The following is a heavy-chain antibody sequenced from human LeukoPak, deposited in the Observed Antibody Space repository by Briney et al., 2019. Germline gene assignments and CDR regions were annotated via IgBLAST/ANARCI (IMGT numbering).Heavy chain of an antibody. V-gene: IGHV1-46*01. CDR1: GYIFTSYY. Sequence: ASVKVSCKASGYIFTSYYMHWVRQAPGQGLDWMGIINPSGGSTSYAQKFQGRVTMTRDMSTSTVYMELSSLRSEDTAVYYCARDQTHRHLLAAEGAGEGFVYWGQGTLVTVSS. CDR2: INPSGGST. D-gene: IGHD6-13*01. J-gene: IGHJ4*02. CDR3: ARDQTHRHLLAAEGAGEGFVY.